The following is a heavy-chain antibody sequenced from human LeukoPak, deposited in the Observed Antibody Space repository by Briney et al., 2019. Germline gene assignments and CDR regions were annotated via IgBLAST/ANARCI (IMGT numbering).Heavy chain of an antibody. CDR2: IYYSGST. J-gene: IGHJ4*02. Sequence: SETLSPTCTVSGGSISSYYWSWIRQPPGKGLEWIGYIYYSGSTNYNPSLKSRVTISVDTSKNQFSLKLSSVTAADTAVYYCASAAAYIAALDYWGQGTLVTVSS. CDR3: ASAAAYIAALDY. D-gene: IGHD2-15*01. CDR1: GGSISSYY. V-gene: IGHV4-59*01.